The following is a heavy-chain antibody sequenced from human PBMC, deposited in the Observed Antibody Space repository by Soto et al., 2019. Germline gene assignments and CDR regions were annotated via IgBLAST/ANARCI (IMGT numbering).Heavy chain of an antibody. J-gene: IGHJ6*02. CDR3: ARYGSGYDYYYYGLDV. CDR2: ISGYSGNT. CDR1: DYTFTSYG. Sequence: ASVKVSCKASDYTFTSYGISWVRQAPGQGLEWMGWISGYSGNTDYAQNLQGRVTMTTNTSTSTAYMELRSLRSDDTAVYYCARYGSGYDYYYYGLDVWGQGTTVTVSS. V-gene: IGHV1-18*01. D-gene: IGHD3-22*01.